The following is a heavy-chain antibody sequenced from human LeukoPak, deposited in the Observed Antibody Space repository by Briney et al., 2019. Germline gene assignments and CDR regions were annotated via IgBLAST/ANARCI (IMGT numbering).Heavy chain of an antibody. Sequence: GGSLRLSCRGSGLSFGGDAVSWVRQAPGKGLEWVGFIRDKVSGGTTEYVASVRGRFTISRDDSRSIAYLQMTRLKTEDTAVYYCTINYYNGSLYEDYWGQGTLVTVSS. CDR1: GLSFGGDA. J-gene: IGHJ4*02. CDR2: IRDKVSGGTT. V-gene: IGHV3-49*04. D-gene: IGHD3-22*01. CDR3: TINYYNGSLYEDY.